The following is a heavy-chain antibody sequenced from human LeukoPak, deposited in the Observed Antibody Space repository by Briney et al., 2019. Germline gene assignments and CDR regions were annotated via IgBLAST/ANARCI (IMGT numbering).Heavy chain of an antibody. J-gene: IGHJ4*02. Sequence: SETLSLTCAVYGGSFSGYYWSWIRQPPGKGLEWIGEINHSGSTNYNPSLESRVTISVDTSKNQFSLKLSSVTAADTAVYYCARGMGRWDRRGYSNGPYRGNFDYWGQGTLVTVSS. CDR1: GGSFSGYY. D-gene: IGHD5-18*01. V-gene: IGHV4-34*01. CDR2: INHSGST. CDR3: ARGMGRWDRRGYSNGPYRGNFDY.